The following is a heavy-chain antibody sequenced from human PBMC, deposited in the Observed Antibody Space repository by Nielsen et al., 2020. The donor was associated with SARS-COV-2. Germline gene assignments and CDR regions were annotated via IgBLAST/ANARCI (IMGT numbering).Heavy chain of an antibody. D-gene: IGHD3-3*01. Sequence: GFLRLSCAASGFTFSSYWMHWVRQAPGKGLVWVSRINSDGSSTSYADSVKGRFTISRDNAKNTLYLQMNSLRAEDTAVYYCARGRFLEWLVGGYWGQGTLVTVSS. CDR1: GFTFSSYW. V-gene: IGHV3-74*01. CDR2: INSDGSST. J-gene: IGHJ4*02. CDR3: ARGRFLEWLVGGY.